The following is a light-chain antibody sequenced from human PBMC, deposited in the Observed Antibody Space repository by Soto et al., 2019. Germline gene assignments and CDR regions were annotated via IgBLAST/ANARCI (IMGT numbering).Light chain of an antibody. CDR2: WAS. V-gene: IGKV4-1*01. CDR3: QQVYSNALT. CDR1: QSVLYSSNNKNY. J-gene: IGKJ4*01. Sequence: DIVMTQSPDSLAVSLGERATINCKSSQSVLYSSNNKNYLAWYQQKPGQPPKLLIYWASTRESGVPDRFSGSGSGTDFTLTINSLQAEDVAVYYCQQVYSNALTFGGGTKVEIK.